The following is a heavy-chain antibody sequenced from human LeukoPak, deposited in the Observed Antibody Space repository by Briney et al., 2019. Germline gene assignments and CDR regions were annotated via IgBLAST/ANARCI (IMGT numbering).Heavy chain of an antibody. CDR2: IYYSGST. J-gene: IGHJ4*02. CDR1: GGAISSSGYY. V-gene: IGHV4-39*07. CDR3: ARVSPNTYYYDSSGYLDY. D-gene: IGHD3-22*01. Sequence: SETLSLTCTVSGGAISSSGYYLGWIRQPPGKGLEWIGSIYYSGSTYYNPSLRSRITISVDTSKNQFSLKLSSVTAADTAVYYCARVSPNTYYYDSSGYLDYWGQGTLVTVSS.